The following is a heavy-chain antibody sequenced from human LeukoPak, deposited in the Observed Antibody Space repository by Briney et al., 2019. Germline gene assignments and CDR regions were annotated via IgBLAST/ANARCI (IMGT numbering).Heavy chain of an antibody. CDR1: GFTSSSYS. Sequence: GGSLRLSCAASGFTSSSYSMNWVRQAPGKGLEWVSYISDSGRTTFYADSVKGRFTISRDNAKNSLYLQMSSLRVEDTGVYYCASWAGNTQSDSWSGPFDYWGQGTLVTVSS. V-gene: IGHV3-48*04. CDR2: ISDSGRTT. D-gene: IGHD3-3*01. CDR3: ASWAGNTQSDSWSGPFDY. J-gene: IGHJ4*02.